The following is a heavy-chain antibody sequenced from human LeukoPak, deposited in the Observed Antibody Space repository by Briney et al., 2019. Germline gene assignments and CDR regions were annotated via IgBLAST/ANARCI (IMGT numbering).Heavy chain of an antibody. J-gene: IGHJ4*02. Sequence: EGSLRLSCAASGFTFSSYGMHWVRQAPGKGLEWVAVISSDGSIKVYADSVKGRFTLSRDNSINTVDLQMNSLRAEDTAVYYCVKEYHSRGFGAYFDYWGQGTLVTVSS. D-gene: IGHD3-3*01. V-gene: IGHV3-30*18. CDR2: ISSDGSIK. CDR1: GFTFSSYG. CDR3: VKEYHSRGFGAYFDY.